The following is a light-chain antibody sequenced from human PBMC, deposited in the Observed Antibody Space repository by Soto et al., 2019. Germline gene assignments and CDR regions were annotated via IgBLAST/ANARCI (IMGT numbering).Light chain of an antibody. CDR3: QQYYTTPWT. CDR2: WAS. V-gene: IGKV4-1*01. J-gene: IGKJ1*01. Sequence: DIVMTQSPDSLAVSLGERATINCKSSQSVLYSSNNKNYLAWYQQKPGQPPKALIYWASTRESGVPDRFSGSGSGTDFTLTISSLHAEDVAVYYCQQYYTTPWTFGQGTKVEIK. CDR1: QSVLYSSNNKNY.